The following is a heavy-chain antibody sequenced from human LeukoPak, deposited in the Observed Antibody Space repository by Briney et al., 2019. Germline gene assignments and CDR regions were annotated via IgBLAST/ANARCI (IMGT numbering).Heavy chain of an antibody. J-gene: IGHJ4*02. CDR2: ISDSGVST. V-gene: IGHV3-23*01. D-gene: IGHD6-25*01. Sequence: GGSLRLSCAASGFTFNNYAMNWVRQAPGKGLEWVSSISDSGVSTYYADSVKGRFTISRDNSKNTLYLYMDSLRAEDTAVYYCAKGTYIAAPSPGSGWGQGTLVTVSS. CDR3: AKGTYIAAPSPGSG. CDR1: GFTFNNYA.